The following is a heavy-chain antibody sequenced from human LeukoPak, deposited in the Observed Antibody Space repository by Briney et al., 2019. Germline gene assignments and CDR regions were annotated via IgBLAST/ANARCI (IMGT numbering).Heavy chain of an antibody. V-gene: IGHV3-9*01. CDR1: GFTFDDYA. CDR2: INWNSDSI. D-gene: IGHD3-10*01. CDR3: AKVLEPNYGSGFDY. J-gene: IGHJ4*02. Sequence: GRSLRLSCAVSGFTFDDYAMHWVRQVPGKGLEWVSGINWNSDSIGYADSVKGRFTTSRDNAKNSLYLQMNSLRAEDTAVYYCAKVLEPNYGSGFDYWGQGTLVTVSS.